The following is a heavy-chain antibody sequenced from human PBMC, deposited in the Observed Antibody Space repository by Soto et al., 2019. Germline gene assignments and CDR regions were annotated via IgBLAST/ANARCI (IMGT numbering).Heavy chain of an antibody. CDR2: ISDYGRI. J-gene: IGHJ4*02. CDR3: ARGGLEPFDH. D-gene: IGHD1-1*01. CDR1: GFTFGNYW. Sequence: GSLRLSCAASGFTFGNYWMHWVRQAPGKGLVWVSRISDYGRINYADSVKDRFIISRDDAGSELYLQLYDLRVEDTATYYCARGGLEPFDHWGQGALVTVSS. V-gene: IGHV3-74*01.